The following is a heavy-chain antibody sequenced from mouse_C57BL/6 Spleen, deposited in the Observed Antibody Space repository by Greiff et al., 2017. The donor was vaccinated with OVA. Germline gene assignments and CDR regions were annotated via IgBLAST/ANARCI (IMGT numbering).Heavy chain of an antibody. Sequence: VKLQQSGAELVKPGASVKISCKASGYAFSSYWMNWVKQRPGKGLEWIGQIYPGDGDTNYNGKFKGKATLTADKSSSTAYMQLSSLTSEDSAVYFCASTGRGWYFDVWGTGTTVTVSS. J-gene: IGHJ1*03. D-gene: IGHD3-3*01. CDR3: ASTGRGWYFDV. CDR2: IYPGDGDT. CDR1: GYAFSSYW. V-gene: IGHV1-80*01.